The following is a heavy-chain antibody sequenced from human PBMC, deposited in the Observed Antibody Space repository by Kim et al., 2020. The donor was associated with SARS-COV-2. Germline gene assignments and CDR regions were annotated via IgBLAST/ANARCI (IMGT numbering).Heavy chain of an antibody. CDR1: GFTVSSNY. V-gene: IGHV3-53*01. D-gene: IGHD3-22*01. J-gene: IGHJ4*02. CDR3: ARARQYYDSSGYSSAPLFD. CDR2: IYSGGST. Sequence: GGSLRLSCAASGFTVSSNYMSWVRQAPGKGLEWVSVIYSGGSTYYADSVKGRFTISRDNSKNTLYLQMNSLRAEDTAVYYCARARQYYDSSGYSSAPLFDWGQGTLGTVSS.